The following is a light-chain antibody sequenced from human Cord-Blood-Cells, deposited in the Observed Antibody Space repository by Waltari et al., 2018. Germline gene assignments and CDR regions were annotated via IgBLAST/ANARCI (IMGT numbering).Light chain of an antibody. CDR1: SSDVGSYNR. CDR3: SSYTSSSTVV. CDR2: EVS. J-gene: IGLJ2*01. Sequence: QSALTQPPSVSGSPGQSVTISCTGTSSDVGSYNRVSWYQQPPGTAPKLMIYEVSNRPSGVPVRFSGSKSGNTASLPISGLQAEDEADYYCSSYTSSSTVVFGGGTKLTVL. V-gene: IGLV2-18*02.